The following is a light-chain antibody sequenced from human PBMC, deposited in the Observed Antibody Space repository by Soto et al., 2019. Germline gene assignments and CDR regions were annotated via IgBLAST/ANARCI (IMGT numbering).Light chain of an antibody. V-gene: IGLV1-44*01. CDR2: NNR. CDR3: ASWDDSLNGHWV. CDR1: NSNIGGNS. J-gene: IGLJ3*02. Sequence: QSVLTQAPSASGTPGQRVTISCSGSNSNIGGNSVSWYHHLPGTAPKLLIFNNRQRPSGVPDRFSGSKSGTSASLAISGLQSEDEADYYCASWDDSLNGHWVFGGGTKVTVL.